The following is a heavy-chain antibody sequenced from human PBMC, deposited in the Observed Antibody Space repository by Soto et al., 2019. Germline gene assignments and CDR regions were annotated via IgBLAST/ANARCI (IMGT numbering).Heavy chain of an antibody. D-gene: IGHD6-19*01. V-gene: IGHV1-2*02. J-gene: IGHJ4*02. Sequence: QVRLVQSGAEVQKPGASVKVSCKAPRDFFKEHDYLHWLREAPGQGLEWTGWIRPWNGDATYAQKFQGRLTLSRDMSIDTMYFDLTSLTSDDTAVYYCVRVRPGWNFYYWGQGTLLTVSS. CDR1: RDFFKEHDY. CDR2: IRPWNGDA. CDR3: VRVRPGWNFYY.